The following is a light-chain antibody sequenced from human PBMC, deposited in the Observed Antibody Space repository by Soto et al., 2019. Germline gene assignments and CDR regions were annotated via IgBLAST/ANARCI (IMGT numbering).Light chain of an antibody. CDR2: GAS. J-gene: IGKJ2*02. CDR1: QSVRSN. CDR3: QQYNNWPQGT. Sequence: EIVMTQSPATLSVSPGERATHTCRASQSVRSNIAWYQQKPGQAPRLLIYGASTRATGIPARFSGSGSGTEFTLTISSLQSEDFAVYYCQQYNNWPQGTFGQGTKLEIK. V-gene: IGKV3-15*01.